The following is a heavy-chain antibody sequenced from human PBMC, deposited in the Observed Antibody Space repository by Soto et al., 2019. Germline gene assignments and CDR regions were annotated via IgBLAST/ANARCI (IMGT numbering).Heavy chain of an antibody. V-gene: IGHV4-4*02. CDR3: ARRGGGVVLAATTPFDY. Sequence: QVPLQESGPRLVRPSGTLSLTCTVSSGSITSANWWSWVRQPPGRGLEWIGEIYHSGSTNDNLSLKSRANLSVDKSKNQFSLSLSSVTAADTAIYYCARRGGGVVLAATTPFDYWGQGTLVTVSS. J-gene: IGHJ4*02. CDR2: IYHSGST. D-gene: IGHD2-15*01. CDR1: SGSITSANW.